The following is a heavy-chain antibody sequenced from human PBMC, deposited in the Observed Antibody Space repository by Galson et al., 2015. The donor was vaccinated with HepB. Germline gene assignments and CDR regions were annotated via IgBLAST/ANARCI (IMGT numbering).Heavy chain of an antibody. CDR3: ARVPLLGQLWDRNKYFQH. D-gene: IGHD5-18*01. Sequence: SLRLSCAASGFTFSSYEMNWVRQAPGKGLEWVSYISSSGSTIYYADSVKGRFTISRDNAKNSLYLQMNSLRAEDTAVYYCARVPLLGQLWDRNKYFQHWGQGTLVTVSS. CDR2: ISSSGSTI. CDR1: GFTFSSYE. V-gene: IGHV3-48*03. J-gene: IGHJ1*01.